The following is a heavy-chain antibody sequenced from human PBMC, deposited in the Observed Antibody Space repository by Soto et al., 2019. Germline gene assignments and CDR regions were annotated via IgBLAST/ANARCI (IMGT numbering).Heavy chain of an antibody. J-gene: IGHJ6*02. V-gene: IGHV3-33*01. CDR2: IWYDGSNK. CDR3: ARGVRQQLVLYYYGMDV. CDR1: GFTFSSYG. D-gene: IGHD6-13*01. Sequence: GGSLRLSCAASGFTFSSYGMHWVRQAPGKGLEWVAVIWYDGSNKYYADSVKGRFTISRDNSKNTPYLQMNSLRAEDTAVYYCARGVRQQLVLYYYGMDVWGQGTTVTVSS.